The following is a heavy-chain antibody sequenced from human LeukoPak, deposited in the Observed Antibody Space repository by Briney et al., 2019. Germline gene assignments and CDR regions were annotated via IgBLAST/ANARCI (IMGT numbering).Heavy chain of an antibody. Sequence: GGSLRLSCAASGFTFSSYGMSWVRQAPGKGLEWVSAISGSGGSSYYADYVKGRFTISRDNYKNTLYLQMNSLRAEDTAVYYCAKDGLDYYDSSGYSDDYFDYWGQGALVTVSS. J-gene: IGHJ4*02. CDR1: GFTFSSYG. V-gene: IGHV3-23*01. CDR3: AKDGLDYYDSSGYSDDYFDY. CDR2: ISGSGGSS. D-gene: IGHD3-22*01.